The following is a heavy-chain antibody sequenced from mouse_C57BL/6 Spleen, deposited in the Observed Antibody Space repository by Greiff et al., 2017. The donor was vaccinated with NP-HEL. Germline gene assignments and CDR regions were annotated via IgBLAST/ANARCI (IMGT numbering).Heavy chain of an antibody. V-gene: IGHV1-59*01. CDR1: GYTFTSYW. CDR3: ARRVGDYDGYYFDY. CDR2: IDPSDSYT. D-gene: IGHD2-4*01. Sequence: QVQLQQPGAELVRPGTSVKLSCKASGYTFTSYWMHWVKQRPGQGLEWIGVIDPSDSYTNYNQKFKGKATLTVDTSSSPAYMQLSSLTSEDSAVYYGARRVGDYDGYYFDYWGQGTTLTVSS. J-gene: IGHJ2*01.